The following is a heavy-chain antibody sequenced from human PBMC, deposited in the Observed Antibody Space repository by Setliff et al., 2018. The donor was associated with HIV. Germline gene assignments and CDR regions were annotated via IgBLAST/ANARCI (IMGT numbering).Heavy chain of an antibody. D-gene: IGHD3-10*01. CDR2: INPNTGAT. Sequence: ASVKVSCKTFGYYPSIDYMHWVRLAPGQGLEWMGWINPNTGATHYAQKFQGRVTLTRDTSISTAYMELNRLRSDDTAVYYCARSYIAFVSTWYYGMDVWGQGTTVTVSS. CDR3: ARSYIAFVSTWYYGMDV. V-gene: IGHV1-2*02. J-gene: IGHJ6*02. CDR1: GYYPSIDY.